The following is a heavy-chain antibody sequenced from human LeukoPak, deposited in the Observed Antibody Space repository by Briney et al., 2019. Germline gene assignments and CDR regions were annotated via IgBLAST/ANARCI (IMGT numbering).Heavy chain of an antibody. CDR1: GYTFTSYD. J-gene: IGHJ4*02. D-gene: IGHD1-26*01. Sequence: ASVKVSCKASGYTFTSYDINWVRQATGQGLEWMGWMNPNSGNTGYAQKFQGRVTITRNTSISTAYMELSSLRSEDTAVYYCARTYSGSYPIDYWGQGTLVTVSS. CDR2: MNPNSGNT. V-gene: IGHV1-8*03. CDR3: ARTYSGSYPIDY.